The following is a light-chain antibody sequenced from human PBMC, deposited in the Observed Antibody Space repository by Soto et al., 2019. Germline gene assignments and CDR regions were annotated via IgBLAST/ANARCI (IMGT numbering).Light chain of an antibody. CDR3: QQAYSFPLT. V-gene: IGKV1D-12*01. Sequence: DIQMTQSPSSVSASVGARVIITCRASQDISSWLAWYQQKAGEAPKLLIFAASRLHSGVPSRFSGSVSGTDFTLTITNLQPEDFATYYGQQAYSFPLTFGGGTKVEIK. CDR1: QDISSW. J-gene: IGKJ4*01. CDR2: AAS.